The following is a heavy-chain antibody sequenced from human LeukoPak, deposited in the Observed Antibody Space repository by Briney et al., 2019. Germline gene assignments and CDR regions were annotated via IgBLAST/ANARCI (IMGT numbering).Heavy chain of an antibody. CDR2: ISGSGDST. J-gene: IGHJ4*02. CDR1: GFTFSNYA. D-gene: IGHD2-21*02. Sequence: GGSLRLSCAASGFTFSNYAMRWVRQAPGKGLEWVSGISGSGDSTYYADSVKGRFTISRDNSKNTLYLQMNSLRAEDTAVYYCARDSIVVVTVGLDYWGQGTLVTVSS. CDR3: ARDSIVVVTVGLDY. V-gene: IGHV3-23*01.